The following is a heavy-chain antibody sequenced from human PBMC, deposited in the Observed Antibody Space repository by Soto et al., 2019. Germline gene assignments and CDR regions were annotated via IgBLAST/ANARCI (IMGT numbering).Heavy chain of an antibody. Sequence: QGHLPQSGQGLLKPSHTLSLTFALSVDSVSSDITSWNWSRQSPSRGLEWLGRAYYRSKGFHDYAASMQSRITINPATYKNQFSMELNSMTPDDTAVYYCARGNALDVWGQGTVVTVSS. J-gene: IGHJ3*01. CDR1: VDSVSSDITS. V-gene: IGHV6-1*01. D-gene: IGHD3-10*01. CDR2: AYYRSKGFH. CDR3: ARGNALDV.